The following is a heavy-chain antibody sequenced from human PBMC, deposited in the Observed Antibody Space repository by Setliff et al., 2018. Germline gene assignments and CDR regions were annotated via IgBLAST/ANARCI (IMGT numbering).Heavy chain of an antibody. J-gene: IGHJ5*02. CDR3: VPGRGS. D-gene: IGHD6-25*01. Sequence: PSETLSLTCSVYGESFSNNYWSWVRQAPGKGLEWLASINPHGSEKYYADSVKGRFTISRDNAKNSLSLQMNNLRAEDTAVFYCVPGRGSWGQGALVTVSS. V-gene: IGHV3-7*01. CDR1: GESFSNNY. CDR2: INPHGSEK.